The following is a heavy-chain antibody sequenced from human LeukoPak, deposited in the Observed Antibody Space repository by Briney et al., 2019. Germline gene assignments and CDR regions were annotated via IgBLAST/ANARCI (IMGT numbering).Heavy chain of an antibody. J-gene: IGHJ4*02. Sequence: GGSLRLSCAASGFTFSSYGMHWVRQAPGKGLEWVAFIRYDGSNKYYADSVKGRFTISRDNSKNTLYLQMNSLRAEDTAVYYCAKPPYCSGGSCYSGYFDYWGQGTLVTVSS. CDR1: GFTFSSYG. CDR2: IRYDGSNK. CDR3: AKPPYCSGGSCYSGYFDY. D-gene: IGHD2-15*01. V-gene: IGHV3-30*02.